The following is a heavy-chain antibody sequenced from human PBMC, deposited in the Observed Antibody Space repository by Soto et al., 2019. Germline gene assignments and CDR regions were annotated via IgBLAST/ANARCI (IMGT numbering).Heavy chain of an antibody. Sequence: SVKVSCKASGGTFSSYTISWVRQSPGQGLEWMGRIIPILGIANYAQKFQGRVTITADKSTSTAYMELSSLRSEDTAVYYCASTDIVVVPAAIDYFDYWGQGPLVTVS. CDR2: IIPILGIA. CDR1: GGTFSSYT. CDR3: ASTDIVVVPAAIDYFDY. J-gene: IGHJ4*02. V-gene: IGHV1-69*02. D-gene: IGHD2-2*01.